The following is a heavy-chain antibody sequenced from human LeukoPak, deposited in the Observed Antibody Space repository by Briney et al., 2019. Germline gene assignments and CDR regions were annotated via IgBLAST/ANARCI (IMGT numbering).Heavy chain of an antibody. J-gene: IGHJ4*02. CDR2: INPNSGGT. Sequence: ASVKVSCKASGYTFTGYYMHWVRQAPGQGLEWMGWINPNSGGTNYAQKFQGRVTMTRDTSISTAYMELSRLRSDDTAVYYCARGRAYYDILTGYYPYYLDYWGQGTLVTVSS. CDR1: GYTFTGYY. CDR3: ARGRAYYDILTGYYPYYLDY. V-gene: IGHV1-2*02. D-gene: IGHD3-9*01.